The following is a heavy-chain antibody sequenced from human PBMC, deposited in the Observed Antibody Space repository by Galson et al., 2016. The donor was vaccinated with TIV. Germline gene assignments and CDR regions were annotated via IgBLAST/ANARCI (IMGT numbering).Heavy chain of an antibody. CDR1: GFSLGTSGMC. V-gene: IGHV2-70*19. CDR3: ARTRSAAAGGLDF. J-gene: IGHJ4*02. Sequence: PALVKPTQTLTLTCTFSGFSLGTSGMCVSWVRQPPGKALEWLARIDWDGDKHYSTSLKTRLTISKDTSKNKVVLMVTDVDPMDTATYFCARTRSAAAGGLDFWGQGTLVTVSS. D-gene: IGHD6-13*01. CDR2: IDWDGDK.